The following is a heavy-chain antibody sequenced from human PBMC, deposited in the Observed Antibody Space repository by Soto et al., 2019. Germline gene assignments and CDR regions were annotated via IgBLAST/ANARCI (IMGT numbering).Heavy chain of an antibody. CDR1: GYTFTGYY. CDR3: ARDYSNLYSSHAFDI. CDR2: IIPIFGTA. V-gene: IGHV1-69*13. Sequence: SVKVSCKASGYTFTGYYMHWVRQAPGQGLEWMGWIIPIFGTANYAQKFQGRVTITADESTGTAYMELSSLRSEDTAVYYCARDYSNLYSSHAFDIWGQGTMVTVSS. D-gene: IGHD6-19*01. J-gene: IGHJ3*02.